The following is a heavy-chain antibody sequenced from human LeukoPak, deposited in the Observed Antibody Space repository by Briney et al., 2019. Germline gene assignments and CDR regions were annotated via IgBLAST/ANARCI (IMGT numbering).Heavy chain of an antibody. Sequence: SETLSLTCTVSGYSISSGYYWGWIRQPPGKGLEWIGSIYHSGSTYYNPSLKSRVTISVDTSKNQFSLKLSSVTAADTAVYYCARAPVGPLDYWGQGTLVTVSS. CDR1: GYSISSGYY. D-gene: IGHD2-2*01. CDR3: ARAPVGPLDY. J-gene: IGHJ4*02. CDR2: IYHSGST. V-gene: IGHV4-38-2*02.